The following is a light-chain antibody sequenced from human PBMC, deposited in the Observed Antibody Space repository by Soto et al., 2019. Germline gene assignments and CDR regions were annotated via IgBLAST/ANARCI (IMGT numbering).Light chain of an antibody. V-gene: IGKV1-39*01. J-gene: IGKJ2*01. CDR3: QQSYSTPYT. Sequence: DIQMTQSPSSLSASVGARVTITCRASQSISNYLNWFRQKPGKAPKLLIYTASSLQSGVPSRFSGSESGTDFTLTISSLQPEDFATYYCQQSYSTPYTFGQGTKLEIK. CDR2: TAS. CDR1: QSISNY.